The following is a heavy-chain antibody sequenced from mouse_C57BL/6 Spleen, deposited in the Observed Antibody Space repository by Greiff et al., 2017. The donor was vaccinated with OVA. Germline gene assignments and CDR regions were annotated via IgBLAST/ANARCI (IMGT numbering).Heavy chain of an antibody. Sequence: EVKLMESGGGLVKPGGSLKLSCAASGFTFSSYAMSWVRQTPEKRLEWVATISDGGSYTYYPDNVKGRFTISRDNAKNNLYLQMSHLKSEDTAMYYCARDPLITTVVAYYFDYWGQGTTLTVSS. D-gene: IGHD1-1*01. CDR3: ARDPLITTVVAYYFDY. V-gene: IGHV5-4*01. J-gene: IGHJ2*01. CDR1: GFTFSSYA. CDR2: ISDGGSYT.